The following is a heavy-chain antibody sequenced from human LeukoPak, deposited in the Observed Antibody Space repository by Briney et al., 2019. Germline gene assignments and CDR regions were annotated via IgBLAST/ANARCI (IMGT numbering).Heavy chain of an antibody. CDR1: GFTFSSYD. Sequence: GGSLRLSCAASGFTFSSYDMHWVRQATGKGLEWVSGIGTAGDSYYPGSVKGRFTISRENAKNSLYLQMNSLRAGDTAVYYCARGGGWYFDLWGRGTLVTVSS. CDR3: ARGGGWYFDL. D-gene: IGHD2-15*01. J-gene: IGHJ2*01. V-gene: IGHV3-13*01. CDR2: IGTAGDS.